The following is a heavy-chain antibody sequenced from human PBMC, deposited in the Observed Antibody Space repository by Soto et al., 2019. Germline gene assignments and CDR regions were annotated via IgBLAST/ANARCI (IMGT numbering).Heavy chain of an antibody. CDR2: IYYSGST. CDR3: ARAKSNYQTFDH. CDR1: GDSMSSYY. D-gene: IGHD4-4*01. J-gene: IGHJ4*02. V-gene: IGHV4-59*01. Sequence: QVQLQESGPGLVKPSETLSLTCTVSGDSMSSYYWSWIRQPPGKGLEWIGYIYYSGSTTYNPSLRSRLTMAVDTSKNQFSLRLSSVTAADTAVYYCARAKSNYQTFDHWGQGSQVTVSS.